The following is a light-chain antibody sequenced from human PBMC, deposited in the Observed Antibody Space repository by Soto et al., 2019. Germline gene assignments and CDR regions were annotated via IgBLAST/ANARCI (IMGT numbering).Light chain of an antibody. CDR2: KAS. J-gene: IGKJ3*01. CDR1: QDINKW. Sequence: DIQMTQSPSTLSASVGDRITITCRASQDINKWLAWYQQKPGKAPNLLISKASNLESGVPSRFSGSGSGTEYTLTISSLQPEDSGTYYCQQLYDYPITFGPGTKVDIK. CDR3: QQLYDYPIT. V-gene: IGKV1-5*03.